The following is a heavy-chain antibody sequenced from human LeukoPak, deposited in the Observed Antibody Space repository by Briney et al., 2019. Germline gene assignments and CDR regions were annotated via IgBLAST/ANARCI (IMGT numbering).Heavy chain of an antibody. D-gene: IGHD1-1*01. CDR2: ISYNGST. V-gene: IGHV4-59*08. CDR3: ARLGGTWNAPGRDH. CDR1: RGSISSYY. Sequence: SETLSLTCTVSRGSISSYYWSWIRQPPGEGPEWIGYISYNGSTNYNPSLKSRLTISVDTSKNQFSLKLRSVTAADTAVYFCARLGGTWNAPGRDHWDRGTLDTVSS. J-gene: IGHJ1*01.